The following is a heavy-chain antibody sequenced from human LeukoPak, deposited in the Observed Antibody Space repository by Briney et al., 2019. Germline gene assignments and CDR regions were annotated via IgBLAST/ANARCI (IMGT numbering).Heavy chain of an antibody. D-gene: IGHD3-10*01. CDR3: ATMVRGATNDGY. Sequence: GGSLRLSCAASGFTVSSNYMSWVRQAPGKGLEWVSVIYSNGNTYYVDSVKDRFTVSRDNSKNTLYLQMNSLRAEDTAVYYCATMVRGATNDGYWGQGTLVTVST. J-gene: IGHJ4*02. V-gene: IGHV3-53*01. CDR1: GFTVSSNY. CDR2: IYSNGNT.